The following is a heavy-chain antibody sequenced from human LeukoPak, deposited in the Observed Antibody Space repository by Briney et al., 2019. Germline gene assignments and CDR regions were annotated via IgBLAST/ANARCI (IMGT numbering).Heavy chain of an antibody. V-gene: IGHV3-23*01. CDR2: ISGSGGST. Sequence: GGSLRLSCAAYGFTFSSYALSWVRQAPGQGLVWVSAISGSGGSTYYADSVKGRFTISRNNSKNTLYLQMNSLRAEDTAVYYCAKSLMTTVTIDWDYWGQGTLVTVSS. D-gene: IGHD4-17*01. J-gene: IGHJ4*02. CDR1: GFTFSSYA. CDR3: AKSLMTTVTIDWDY.